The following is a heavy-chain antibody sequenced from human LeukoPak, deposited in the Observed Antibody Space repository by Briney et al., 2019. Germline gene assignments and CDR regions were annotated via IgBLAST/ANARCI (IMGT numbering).Heavy chain of an antibody. CDR1: GCALSDYG. CDR3: AKSVALVRGVIPDKGQSGFDY. V-gene: IGHV3-48*01. J-gene: IGHJ4*02. Sequence: GGSLRLSCAASGCALSDYGMNWVCQAPGKGLEWVSYISSSDNTIHYADSVKGRFTISRDNSKNTLYLQMNSLRAQDTAMDYWAKSVALVRGVIPDKGQSGFDYWGQGTLVTVSS. D-gene: IGHD3-10*01. CDR2: ISSSDNTI.